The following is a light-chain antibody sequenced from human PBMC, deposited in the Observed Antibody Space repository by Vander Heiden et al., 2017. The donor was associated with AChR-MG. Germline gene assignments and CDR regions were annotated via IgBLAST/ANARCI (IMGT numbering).Light chain of an antibody. CDR1: TSDVGGYNY. CDR3: SSYTSSNTLVV. J-gene: IGLJ2*01. CDR2: EVS. Sequence: QSALTQPASVSGSPGQSITISCPGTTSDVGGYNYVSWYQHHPGKAPRLMIDEVSNRPSGVSSRFSGSRSGNTASLTISGLQAEDEADYYCSSYTSSNTLVVFGGGTKLTVL. V-gene: IGLV2-14*01.